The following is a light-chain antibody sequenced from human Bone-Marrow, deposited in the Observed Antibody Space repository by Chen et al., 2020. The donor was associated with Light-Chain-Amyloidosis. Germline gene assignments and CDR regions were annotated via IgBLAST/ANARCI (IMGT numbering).Light chain of an antibody. CDR3: QVWDSGTDLWV. CDR2: DDS. Sequence: SYVATQPPAVSVAPGPTARLTCRGPNIGTKNVHLLQQRPGQAPVLVVYDDSERPSGIPERFSGSNSGNTATLRISRVEAGEEADYYCQVWDSGTDLWVFGGGTKLTVL. CDR1: NIGTKN. J-gene: IGLJ3*02. V-gene: IGLV3-21*02.